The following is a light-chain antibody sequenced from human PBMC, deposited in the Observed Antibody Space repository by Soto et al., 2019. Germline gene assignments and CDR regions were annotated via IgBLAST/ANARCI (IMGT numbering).Light chain of an antibody. V-gene: IGLV2-11*01. Sequence: QPVLTQPRSVSGSPGQSVTISCTGSSSDVDFFDSVSWYQHHPGKAPKLMIFEVSERPSGVPDRFSGSKSGNTASLTISGLQAEDEADYFCCSYAGSSTYVFGAGTKLTVL. CDR3: CSYAGSSTYV. J-gene: IGLJ1*01. CDR2: EVS. CDR1: SSDVDFFDS.